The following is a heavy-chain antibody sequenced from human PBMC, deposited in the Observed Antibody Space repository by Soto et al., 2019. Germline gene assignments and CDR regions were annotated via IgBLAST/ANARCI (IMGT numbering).Heavy chain of an antibody. Sequence: PSETLSLTCTVSGGSISSYYWSWIRQPPGKGLEWIGYIYYSGSTNYNPSLKSRVTISVDTSKNQFSLKLSSVTAADTAVYYCARAKTIVLFDPWGQGTLVTVSS. CDR3: ARAKTIVLFDP. CDR1: GGSISSYY. V-gene: IGHV4-59*01. J-gene: IGHJ5*02. CDR2: IYYSGST. D-gene: IGHD3-10*01.